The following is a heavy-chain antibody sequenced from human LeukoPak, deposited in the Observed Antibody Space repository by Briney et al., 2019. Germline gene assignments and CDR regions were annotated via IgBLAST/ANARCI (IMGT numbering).Heavy chain of an antibody. J-gene: IGHJ5*02. D-gene: IGHD1-26*01. V-gene: IGHV3-23*01. Sequence: GGFLRLSCAASGFTFSSYAMSWVRQAPGKGLEWVSAISGSGGSTYYADSVKGRFTISRDNPKNTLYLQMNSLRAEDTAVYYCAKDAAGATTFYDWFDPWGQGTLVTVSS. CDR1: GFTFSSYA. CDR2: ISGSGGST. CDR3: AKDAAGATTFYDWFDP.